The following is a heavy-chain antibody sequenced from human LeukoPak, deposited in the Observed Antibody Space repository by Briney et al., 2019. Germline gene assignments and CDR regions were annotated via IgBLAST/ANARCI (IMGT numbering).Heavy chain of an antibody. V-gene: IGHV1-2*06. CDR3: ARAVYYDSSGYGYWYFDL. CDR2: INPNSGGT. J-gene: IGHJ2*01. Sequence: ASVKVSCKASGYTFTGYYMHWVRQAPGQGLEWIGRINPNSGGTNYAQKFHGRVTMTRDTSTSTAYMELSRLRSDDTAVYYCARAVYYDSSGYGYWYFDLWGRGTLVTVSS. D-gene: IGHD3-22*01. CDR1: GYTFTGYY.